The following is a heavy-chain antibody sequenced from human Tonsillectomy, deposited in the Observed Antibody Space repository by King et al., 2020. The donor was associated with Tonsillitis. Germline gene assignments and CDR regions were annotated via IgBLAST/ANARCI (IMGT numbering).Heavy chain of an antibody. J-gene: IGHJ4*02. CDR2: IYPGDSDT. CDR3: VRLGGSDSSGYYGDY. Sequence: QLVQSGAEVKKPGESLKNSCKGSGYSFSSYWIGWVRQMPGTGPEWMGLIYPGDSDTRYSPSFQGQVTISADKSISTAYLQWSSLRASDTAVYYCVRLGGSDSSGYYGDYWGQGTLVTVSS. V-gene: IGHV5-51*01. CDR1: GYSFSSYW. D-gene: IGHD3-22*01.